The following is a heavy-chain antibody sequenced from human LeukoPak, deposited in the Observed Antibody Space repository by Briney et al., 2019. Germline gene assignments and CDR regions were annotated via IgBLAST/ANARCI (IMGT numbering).Heavy chain of an antibody. CDR2: IYSGGST. D-gene: IGHD6-19*01. V-gene: IGHV3-66*01. CDR1: GFTVSSNY. CDR3: APGGGSAWRFGDY. Sequence: GGSLRLSCAASGFTVSSNYMSWVRQAPGKGLEWVSVIYSGGSTYYADSVKGRFTISRDNSKNTLYLQMNSLRAEDTAVYYCAPGGGSAWRFGDYWGQGTLVTVSS. J-gene: IGHJ4*02.